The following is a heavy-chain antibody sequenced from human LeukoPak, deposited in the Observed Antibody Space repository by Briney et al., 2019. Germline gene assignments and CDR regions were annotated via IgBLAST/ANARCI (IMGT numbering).Heavy chain of an antibody. Sequence: GGSLRLSCAASGFTFSSYAMSWVRQAPGKGLEWVANIKQDGSEKYYVDSVKGRFTISRDNAKNSLYLQMNSLRAEDTAVYYCATRYASGPIADYWGQGTLVTVSS. CDR3: ATRYASGPIADY. CDR1: GFTFSSYA. CDR2: IKQDGSEK. J-gene: IGHJ4*02. D-gene: IGHD3-10*01. V-gene: IGHV3-7*01.